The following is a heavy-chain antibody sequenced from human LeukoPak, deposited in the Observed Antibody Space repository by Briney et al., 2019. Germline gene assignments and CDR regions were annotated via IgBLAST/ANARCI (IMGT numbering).Heavy chain of an antibody. CDR2: IIPIFGTA. CDR1: GGTFSSYA. V-gene: IGHV1-69*01. CDR3: TRGGPVAGTHKYFQH. J-gene: IGHJ1*01. Sequence: SVKVSCKASGGTFSSYAISWVRQAPGQGLEWMGGIIPIFGTANYAQKFQGRVTITADESTSTAYVELSSLRSEDTAVYYCTRGGPVAGTHKYFQHWGQGTLVTVSS. D-gene: IGHD6-19*01.